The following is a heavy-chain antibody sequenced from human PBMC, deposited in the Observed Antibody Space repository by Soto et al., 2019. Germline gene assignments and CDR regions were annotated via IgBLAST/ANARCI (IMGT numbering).Heavy chain of an antibody. D-gene: IGHD6-6*01. V-gene: IGHV4-34*01. CDR2: INHSGST. CDR3: ARGLFTVAARRVFDY. CDR1: GGSFSGYY. J-gene: IGHJ4*02. Sequence: SETLSLTCAVYGGSFSGYYWSWIRQPPGKGLEWIGEINHSGSTNYNPSLKSRVTISVDTSKNQFSLKLSSVTAADTAVYYCARGLFTVAARRVFDYWGQGTLVTVSS.